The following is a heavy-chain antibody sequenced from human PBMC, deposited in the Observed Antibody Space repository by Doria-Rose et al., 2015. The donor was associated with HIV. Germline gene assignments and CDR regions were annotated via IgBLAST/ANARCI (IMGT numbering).Heavy chain of an antibody. D-gene: IGHD6-13*01. CDR1: GVSLSSPGMG. CDR2: IVSDDER. Sequence: QVQLVQSGPVLVKPTETLTLTCTVSGVSLSSPGMGVSWIRQPPGKDLEWLAHIVSDDERSYKTSLKSRLTIPRGTSKSQVVLTMTDMDPVDTATYYCARIKSSRWYHKYYFDFWGQGTLVIVSA. V-gene: IGHV2-26*01. CDR3: ARIKSSRWYHKYYFDF. J-gene: IGHJ4*02.